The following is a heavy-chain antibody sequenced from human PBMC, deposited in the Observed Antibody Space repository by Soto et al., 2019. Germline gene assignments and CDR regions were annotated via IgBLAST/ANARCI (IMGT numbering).Heavy chain of an antibody. Sequence: EVQLVESGGGLVKPGGSLRLSCAASGFTFSSYSMNWVRQAPGKGLEWVSCISSSSSYIYYADSVKGRFTISIDNAKNSLYLQMNSLRAEDTAVYYCARVLQYSIGWYGGLCDAFDIWGQGTMVTVSS. J-gene: IGHJ3*02. D-gene: IGHD6-19*01. CDR1: GFTFSSYS. CDR2: ISSSSSYI. CDR3: ARVLQYSIGWYGGLCDAFDI. V-gene: IGHV3-21*01.